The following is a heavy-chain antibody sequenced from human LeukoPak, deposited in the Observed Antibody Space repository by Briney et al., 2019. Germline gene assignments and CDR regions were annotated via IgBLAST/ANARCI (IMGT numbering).Heavy chain of an antibody. CDR1: GFTFSTYT. D-gene: IGHD3-3*01. J-gene: IGHJ4*02. CDR2: ISSDSTYI. V-gene: IGHV3-21*01. CDR3: ARSAYYAFDY. Sequence: GGSLRLSCAASGFTFSTYTMNWVRQIPGRGLEWVSCISSDSTYIHYADSVKGRFTISRDNAKKSLSLEMNSLRAEDTAVYYCARSAYYAFDYWGQGTLVTVSS.